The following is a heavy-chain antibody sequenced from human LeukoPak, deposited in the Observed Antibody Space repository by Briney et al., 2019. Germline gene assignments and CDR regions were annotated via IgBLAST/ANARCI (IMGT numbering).Heavy chain of an antibody. CDR2: ISSSSSYI. J-gene: IGHJ4*02. V-gene: IGHV3-21*01. CDR1: GFTFSSYA. CDR3: ARGPPQWLVWFVY. D-gene: IGHD6-19*01. Sequence: GGSLRLSCAASGFTFSSYAMSWVRQAPGKGLEWVSSISSSSSYIYYADSVKGRFTISRDNAKNSLYLQMNSLRAEDTAVYYCARGPPQWLVWFVYWGQGTLVTVSS.